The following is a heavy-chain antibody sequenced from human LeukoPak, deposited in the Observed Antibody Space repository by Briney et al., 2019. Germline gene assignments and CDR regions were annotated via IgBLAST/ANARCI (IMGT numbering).Heavy chain of an antibody. D-gene: IGHD3-10*01. Sequence: PSETLSLTCTVSGGSISSSSYYWGWIRQPPGTGLEWIGSIYYSGSTYYNPSLKSRVTISVDTSKNQFSLKLSSVTAADTAVYYCARDPMVRGVIGYWGQGTLVTVSS. CDR1: GGSISSSSYY. CDR2: IYYSGST. CDR3: ARDPMVRGVIGY. V-gene: IGHV4-39*01. J-gene: IGHJ4*02.